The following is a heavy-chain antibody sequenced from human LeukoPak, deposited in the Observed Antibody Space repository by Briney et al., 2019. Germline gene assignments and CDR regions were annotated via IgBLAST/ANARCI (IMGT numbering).Heavy chain of an antibody. D-gene: IGHD2-15*01. CDR1: GFTFSNYW. Sequence: GGSLRLSCDASGFTFSNYWMHWVRQVPGKGLVWVSRIKTDGSEASYMDSVKGRFIISRDNAKNTLYLQMNSLRDDDTAVYFCARDVGPLGGSPGADWGQGTLVIVST. CDR2: IKTDGSEA. CDR3: ARDVGPLGGSPGAD. V-gene: IGHV3-74*01. J-gene: IGHJ4*02.